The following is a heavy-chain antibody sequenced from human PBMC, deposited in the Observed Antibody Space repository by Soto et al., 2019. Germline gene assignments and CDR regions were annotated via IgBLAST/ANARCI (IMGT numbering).Heavy chain of an antibody. D-gene: IGHD6-19*01. V-gene: IGHV4-39*01. CDR1: GGSISSSSYY. CDR2: IYYSGST. Sequence: SETLSLTCTVSGGSISSSSYYWGWIRQPPGKGLEWIGSIYYSGSTYYNPSLKSRVTISVDTSKNQFSLKLSSVTAADTAVYYCARQAIGEWLPWGFDYWGQGTLVTVSS. J-gene: IGHJ4*02. CDR3: ARQAIGEWLPWGFDY.